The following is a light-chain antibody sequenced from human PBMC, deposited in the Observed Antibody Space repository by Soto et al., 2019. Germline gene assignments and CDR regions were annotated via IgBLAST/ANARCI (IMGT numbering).Light chain of an antibody. CDR2: DAS. V-gene: IGKV3D-20*02. Sequence: EIVLTQSPGTLSLSPVERATLSCMASQSVSSSSLAWYQPKRGQAPRLLIHDASSRATGIPDRFSGSGSGTDFTLTISSLEPEDFAVYYCQQRSNWPLTFGQGTRLEI. J-gene: IGKJ5*01. CDR3: QQRSNWPLT. CDR1: QSVSSSS.